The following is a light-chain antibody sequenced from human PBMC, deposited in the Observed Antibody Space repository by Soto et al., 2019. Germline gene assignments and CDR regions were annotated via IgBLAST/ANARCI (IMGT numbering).Light chain of an antibody. CDR2: GAS. CDR1: QSVSSN. V-gene: IGKV3-15*01. J-gene: IGKJ3*01. CDR3: QQYSDSPPLFT. Sequence: EIVMTQSPATLSVSPGERATLSCRASQSVSSNLAWYQQKPGQSPRLLIYGASTRATGIPARFSGSGSGTEFTLTISSLQSEDFAVYYCQQYSDSPPLFTFGPGTKVNI.